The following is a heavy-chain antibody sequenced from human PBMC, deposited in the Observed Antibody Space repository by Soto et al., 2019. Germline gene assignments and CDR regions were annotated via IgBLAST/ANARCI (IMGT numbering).Heavy chain of an antibody. J-gene: IGHJ4*02. Sequence: EVQLVESGGGLVQPGGSLKLSCAASGFTFSGSAMHWVRQASGKGLEWVGRIRSKANSYATAYAASVKGRFTISRDDSKNTAYLQMNSLKTEDTAVYYCTTRTVAGEYGGQGTLVTVSS. CDR1: GFTFSGSA. CDR3: TTRTVAGEY. CDR2: IRSKANSYAT. V-gene: IGHV3-73*01. D-gene: IGHD6-19*01.